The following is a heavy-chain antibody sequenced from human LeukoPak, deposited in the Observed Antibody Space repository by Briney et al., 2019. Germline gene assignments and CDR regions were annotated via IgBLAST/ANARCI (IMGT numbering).Heavy chain of an antibody. J-gene: IGHJ4*02. CDR1: GGSISTNSYY. CDR2: MYHSGNT. V-gene: IGHV4-39*01. Sequence: SETLSLTCTVSGGSISTNSYYWGWIPQAPGKGLERTGSMYHSGNTYYNPSLKSRVTISVDTSKNQFSLKLSSVTAADTAVYYCAKVKWYEQWLVLDYWGQGTLVTVSS. D-gene: IGHD6-19*01. CDR3: AKVKWYEQWLVLDY.